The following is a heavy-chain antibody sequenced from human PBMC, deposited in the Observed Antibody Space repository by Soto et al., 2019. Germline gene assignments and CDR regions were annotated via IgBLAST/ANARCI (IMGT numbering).Heavy chain of an antibody. CDR3: AKDRPRIAVAGYFDY. J-gene: IGHJ4*02. D-gene: IGHD6-19*01. V-gene: IGHV3-30*18. CDR2: ISYDGSNK. CDR1: GFTFSSYG. Sequence: GGSLRLSCAASGFTFSSYGMHWVRQAPGKGLEWVAVISYDGSNKYYADSVKGRFTISRDNSKNTLYLQMNSLRAEDTAVYYCAKDRPRIAVAGYFDYWGQGTLVTVSS.